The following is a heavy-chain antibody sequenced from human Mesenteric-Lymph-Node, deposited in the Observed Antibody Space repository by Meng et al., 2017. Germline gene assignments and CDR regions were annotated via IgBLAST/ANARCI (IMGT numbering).Heavy chain of an antibody. D-gene: IGHD2/OR15-2a*01. J-gene: IGHJ4*02. CDR2: VNGDGGTT. CDR1: GFIFSDYW. Sequence: GGSLRLSCAASGFIFSDYWMHWVRQAPGKGLVWVSRVNGDGGTTSYADSVKGRFTVSRDNAKNTVFLQINSLRAEDTAVYYCASASMPWFWGQGTLVTVSS. CDR3: ASASMPWF. V-gene: IGHV3-74*01.